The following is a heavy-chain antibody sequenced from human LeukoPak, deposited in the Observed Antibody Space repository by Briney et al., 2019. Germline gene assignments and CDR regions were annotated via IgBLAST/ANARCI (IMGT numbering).Heavy chain of an antibody. CDR1: GYPFTGHY. D-gene: IGHD3-22*01. Sequence: GASVKVSCKASGYPFTGHYMHWVRQAPGQGLEWMGWISPYNGDTHYAQKFQDRVTMTTDTSTSTAYMDLRSLGFDDTAVYYCARDKAFLGYYDTSGYFQQWFDSWGQGTLVTVSS. V-gene: IGHV1-18*04. CDR2: ISPYNGDT. CDR3: ARDKAFLGYYDTSGYFQQWFDS. J-gene: IGHJ5*01.